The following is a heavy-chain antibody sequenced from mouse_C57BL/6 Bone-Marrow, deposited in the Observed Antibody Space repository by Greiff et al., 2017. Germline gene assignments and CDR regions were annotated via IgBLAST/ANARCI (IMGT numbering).Heavy chain of an antibody. CDR2: IHPNSGST. D-gene: IGHD2-5*01. J-gene: IGHJ2*01. Sequence: QVQLQQPGAELVKPGASVKLSCKASGYTFTSYWMHWVKQRPGQGLEWIGMIHPNSGSTNYNEKFKSKATLTVDKSSSTAYMQLSSLTSEDSAVYYCATFYSNSYYFDYWGQGTTPTVSS. CDR1: GYTFTSYW. V-gene: IGHV1-64*01. CDR3: ATFYSNSYYFDY.